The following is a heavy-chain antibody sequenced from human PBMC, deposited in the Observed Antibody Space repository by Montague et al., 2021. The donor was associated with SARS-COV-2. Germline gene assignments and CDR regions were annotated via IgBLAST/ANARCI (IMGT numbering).Heavy chain of an antibody. CDR3: ARTRFESRGYYIPPFDY. Sequence: SETLSLTCTVSGGSVSSGSYFWNWIRQPPGKGLEWIGYKYYSGSTNYNPSLKSRVTISVDKSKNQFSLKLTSVTAADTAVYYCARTRFESRGYYIPPFDYWVQGTLVTVSS. D-gene: IGHD3-22*01. CDR1: GGSVSSGSYF. V-gene: IGHV4-61*01. CDR2: KYYSGST. J-gene: IGHJ4*02.